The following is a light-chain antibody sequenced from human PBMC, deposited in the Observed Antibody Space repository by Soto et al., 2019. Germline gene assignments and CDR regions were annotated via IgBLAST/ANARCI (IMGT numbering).Light chain of an antibody. CDR3: QQYDGPPLS. Sequence: EIVLTQSPATLSLSPGERATLSCRASENVYNYLAWYQQIPGQPPRLLIYDASNRAAGVPGRFSGTGSGTDFTLTISSLEPEDIAIYYCQQYDGPPLSFGPGTTVEI. CDR2: DAS. V-gene: IGKV3-11*01. J-gene: IGKJ3*01. CDR1: ENVYNY.